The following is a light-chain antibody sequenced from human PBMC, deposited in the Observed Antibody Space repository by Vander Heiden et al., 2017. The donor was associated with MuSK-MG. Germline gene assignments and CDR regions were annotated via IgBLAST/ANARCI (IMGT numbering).Light chain of an antibody. CDR1: SSDVGGYHY. V-gene: IGLV2-14*03. CDR3: SSYTSSSTPYV. CDR2: DVS. J-gene: IGLJ1*01. Sequence: QSALTQSASVSGSPGQSITISCTGTSSDVGGYHYVSWYQQHPGKAPKLMIYDVSNRPSGVSNRFSGSKSGNTASLTISGLQAEDEADYYCSSYTSSSTPYVFGTGTKVTVL.